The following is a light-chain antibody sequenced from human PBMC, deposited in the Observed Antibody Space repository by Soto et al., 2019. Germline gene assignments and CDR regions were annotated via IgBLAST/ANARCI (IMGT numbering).Light chain of an antibody. J-gene: IGLJ3*02. CDR1: SSDVGGYNY. Sequence: QSALTQPRSVSGSPGQSVTISCTGTSSDVGGYNYVSWYQQHPGKAPKLMIYDVSKRPSGVPDRFSGSKSGNTASLTISGLQAEDEAGYYCCSYAGSPWVFGGGTKLTVL. CDR2: DVS. V-gene: IGLV2-11*01. CDR3: CSYAGSPWV.